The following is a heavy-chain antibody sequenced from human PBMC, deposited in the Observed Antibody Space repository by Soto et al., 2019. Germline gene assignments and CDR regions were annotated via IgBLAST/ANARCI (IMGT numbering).Heavy chain of an antibody. D-gene: IGHD4-17*01. CDR2: IIPSLGIG. CDR1: GDTFSIYT. CDR3: GREENGDLGDP. J-gene: IGHJ5*02. Sequence: QVQLVQSEAEVKKPGSSVKVSCKASGDTFSIYTFSWVRQAPGQGLEWMGRIIPSLGIGNYAQTFQVRVTMTGDISPSTVHMELSSLRAEDTVVYYGGREENGDLGDPWGQGSLVIVSS. V-gene: IGHV1-69*08.